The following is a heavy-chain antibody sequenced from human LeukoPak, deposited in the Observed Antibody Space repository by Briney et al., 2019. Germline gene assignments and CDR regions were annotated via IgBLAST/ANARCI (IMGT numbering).Heavy chain of an antibody. V-gene: IGHV4-34*01. CDR1: GGSFSGYY. Sequence: ASETLSLTCAVYGGSFSGYYWSWIRQPPGKGLEWIGEINHSGSTNYNPSLKSRVTMSVDTSKNQFSLKLSSVTAADTAVYYCARITVTTRGGYYYGMDVWGQGTTVTVSS. CDR3: ARITVTTRGGYYYGMDV. J-gene: IGHJ6*02. CDR2: INHSGST. D-gene: IGHD4-17*01.